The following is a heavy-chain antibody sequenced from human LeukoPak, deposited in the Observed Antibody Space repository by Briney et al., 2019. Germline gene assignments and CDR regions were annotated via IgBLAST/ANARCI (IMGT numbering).Heavy chain of an antibody. D-gene: IGHD3-16*01. CDR2: MRNKANNYTT. CDR1: AFTFSDHY. J-gene: IGHJ3*02. V-gene: IGHV3-72*01. Sequence: GGSLRLSCAASAFTFSDHYIDWDRQAPGKGLEWVGRMRNKANNYTTENAASVKGRLTLSRDDSKRLVFLQLNSLKIEDTAVYYCARSPESGGNVFDIWGQGTMVTVSS. CDR3: ARSPESGGNVFDI.